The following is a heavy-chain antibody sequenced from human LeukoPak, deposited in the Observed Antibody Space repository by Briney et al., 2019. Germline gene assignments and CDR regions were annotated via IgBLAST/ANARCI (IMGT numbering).Heavy chain of an antibody. Sequence: SVKVSCEASGGTFSSYAISWVRQAPGQGLEWMGGIIPIFGTANYAQKFQGRVTMTTDTSTSTAYMELRSLRSDDTAVYYCARVRSVPRYDSSGYQLGYFDYWGQGTLVTVSS. CDR2: IIPIFGTA. J-gene: IGHJ4*02. D-gene: IGHD3-22*01. CDR3: ARVRSVPRYDSSGYQLGYFDY. CDR1: GGTFSSYA. V-gene: IGHV1-69*05.